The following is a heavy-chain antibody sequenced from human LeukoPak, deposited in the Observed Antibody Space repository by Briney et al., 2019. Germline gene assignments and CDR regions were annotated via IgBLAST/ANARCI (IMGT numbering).Heavy chain of an antibody. V-gene: IGHV3-23*01. D-gene: IGHD6-13*01. CDR3: AKRPYSSSWYGFYGY. Sequence: GGSLRLSCAASGFTFSSYAMSWVRQAPGKGLEWVSAISGSGGSTYYADSVRGRFTISRDNSKNTLYLQMNSLRAEDTAVYYCAKRPYSSSWYGFYGYWGQGTLVTVSS. CDR1: GFTFSSYA. CDR2: ISGSGGST. J-gene: IGHJ4*02.